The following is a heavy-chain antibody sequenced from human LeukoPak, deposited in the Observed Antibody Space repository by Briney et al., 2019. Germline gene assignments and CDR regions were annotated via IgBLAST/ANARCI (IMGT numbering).Heavy chain of an antibody. CDR3: ARVGVRYSSSATFDY. CDR2: ISSSSSYI. V-gene: IGHV3-21*01. CDR1: GFTFSSYS. J-gene: IGHJ4*02. Sequence: GRSLRLSCAASGFTFSSYSMNWVRQAPGKGLEWVSSISSSSSYIYYADSVKGRFTISRDNAKNSLYLQMNSLRAEDTAVYYCARVGVRYSSSATFDYWGRGTLVTVSS. D-gene: IGHD6-6*01.